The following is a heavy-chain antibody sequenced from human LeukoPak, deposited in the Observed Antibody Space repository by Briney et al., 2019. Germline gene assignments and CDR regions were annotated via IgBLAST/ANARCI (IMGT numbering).Heavy chain of an antibody. CDR3: ARDSGWYPVDY. D-gene: IGHD6-19*01. Sequence: GGPLRLSCAASGFTFSNSWMTWIRQAPGKGLEWVANIKEDGSEKNYVGSVRGRFTISRDNAKNSLYLQMNSLRAEDTAVYYCARDSGWYPVDYWGQGTLVTVSS. CDR1: GFTFSNSW. J-gene: IGHJ4*02. V-gene: IGHV3-7*01. CDR2: IKEDGSEK.